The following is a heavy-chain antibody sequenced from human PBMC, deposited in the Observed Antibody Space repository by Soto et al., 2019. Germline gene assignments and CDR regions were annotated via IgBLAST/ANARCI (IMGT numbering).Heavy chain of an antibody. D-gene: IGHD1-26*01. Sequence: QVQLVESGGGVVQPGRSLRLSCAASGFTFSSYAMHWVRQAPGKGLEWVAVISYDGSNKYYADSVKGRFTISRDNSKNTLYLQMNSLRAEDTAVYYCARDLTPRWELPNRFYYYGMDVWGQGTTVTVSS. CDR1: GFTFSSYA. J-gene: IGHJ6*02. CDR2: ISYDGSNK. V-gene: IGHV3-30-3*01. CDR3: ARDLTPRWELPNRFYYYGMDV.